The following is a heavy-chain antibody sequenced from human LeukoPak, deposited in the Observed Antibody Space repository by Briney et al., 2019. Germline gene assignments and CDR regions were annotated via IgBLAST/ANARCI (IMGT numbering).Heavy chain of an antibody. CDR2: ISYDGSNK. Sequence: GGSLRLSCAASGFTFSSYGMHWVRQAPGKGLEWVAVISYDGSNKYYADSVKGRFTISRDNSKNTLYLQMNSLRAEDTAVYYCASVSGGSCYSCPGAFDIWGQGTMVTVSS. CDR1: GFTFSSYG. CDR3: ASVSGGSCYSCPGAFDI. V-gene: IGHV3-30*19. J-gene: IGHJ3*02. D-gene: IGHD2-15*01.